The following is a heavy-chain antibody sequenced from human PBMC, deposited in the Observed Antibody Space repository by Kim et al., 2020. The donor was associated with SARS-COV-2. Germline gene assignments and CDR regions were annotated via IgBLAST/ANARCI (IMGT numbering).Heavy chain of an antibody. J-gene: IGHJ6*02. Sequence: GGSLRLSCAASGFTFSSYSMNWVRQAPGKGLEWVSSISSSSSYIYYADSVKGRFTISRDNAKNSLYLQMNSLRAEDTAVYYCARDSVKDRYCSSTSCYLVGYYYYHGMDVWGQGTTVTVSS. CDR1: GFTFSSYS. D-gene: IGHD2-2*01. V-gene: IGHV3-21*01. CDR3: ARDSVKDRYCSSTSCYLVGYYYYHGMDV. CDR2: ISSSSSYI.